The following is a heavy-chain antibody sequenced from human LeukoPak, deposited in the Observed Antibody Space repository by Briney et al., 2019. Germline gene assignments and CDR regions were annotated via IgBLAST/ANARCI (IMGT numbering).Heavy chain of an antibody. CDR2: IKNKANSYIT. D-gene: IGHD1-26*01. V-gene: IGHV3-72*01. CDR1: GFTFSDHF. CDR3: ASIRGALGY. J-gene: IGHJ4*02. Sequence: GGSLRLSCAASGFTFSDHFMDWVRQAPGKGLEWVGRIKNKANSYITQYAASMEGRFTISRDDSKNSLYLQMSSLKTEDTAMYYCASIRGALGYWGQGTVVTVSS.